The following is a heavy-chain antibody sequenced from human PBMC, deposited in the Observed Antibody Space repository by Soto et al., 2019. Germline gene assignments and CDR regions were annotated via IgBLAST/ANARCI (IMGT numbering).Heavy chain of an antibody. CDR2: INHSGST. Sequence: QVQLQQWGAGLLKPSETLSLTCAVYGGCLSGYYWSWIRQPPGKGLEWIGEINHSGSTNYNPSLKSRVTISVDTSKNQFSLKLSSVTAADTAVYYCARGVRYGSGSYNYWGQGTLVTVSS. CDR3: ARGVRYGSGSYNY. V-gene: IGHV4-34*01. D-gene: IGHD3-10*01. J-gene: IGHJ4*02. CDR1: GGCLSGYY.